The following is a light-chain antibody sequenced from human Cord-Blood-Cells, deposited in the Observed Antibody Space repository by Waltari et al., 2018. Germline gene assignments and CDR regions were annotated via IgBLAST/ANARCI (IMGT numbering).Light chain of an antibody. CDR3: QVWDSSSDHWV. J-gene: IGLJ3*02. CDR2: YDS. CDR1: NIGSKS. V-gene: IGLV3-21*04. Sequence: SYVLTQPPSVSVAPGKTARITCGGNNIGSKSVHWYQQKPGQAPVLVIYYDSDRPSGIPERLSGSNSGNTATLTISRVEAGDEADYYCQVWDSSSDHWVFGGGIKLTVL.